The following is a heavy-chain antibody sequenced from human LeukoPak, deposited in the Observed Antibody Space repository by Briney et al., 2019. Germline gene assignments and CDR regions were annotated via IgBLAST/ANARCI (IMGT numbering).Heavy chain of an antibody. CDR2: INHSGST. D-gene: IGHD3-16*01. CDR3: ASTYTVAPGY. CDR1: GGSFSGYY. Sequence: SETLSLTCAVYGGSFSGYYWSWIRQPPGKGLEWIGEINHSGSTNYNPSLKSRVTISVDTSKNQFSLKLSSVTAADTAVYYCASTYTVAPGYWGQGTLVTVSS. J-gene: IGHJ4*02. V-gene: IGHV4-34*01.